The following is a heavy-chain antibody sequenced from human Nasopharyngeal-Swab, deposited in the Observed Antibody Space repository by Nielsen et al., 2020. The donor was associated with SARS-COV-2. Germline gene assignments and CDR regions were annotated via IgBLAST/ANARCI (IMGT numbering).Heavy chain of an antibody. D-gene: IGHD4-23*01. CDR1: GFTFSSYG. J-gene: IGHJ6*03. CDR2: ISYDGSNK. V-gene: IGHV3-30*03. CDR3: ATGSPTVVTPEYYYYMDV. Sequence: GESLKISCAASGFTFSSYGMHWVRQAPGKGLEWVAVISYDGSNKYYADSVKGRFTISRDNSKNTLYLQMNSLRAEDTAVYYCATGSPTVVTPEYYYYMDVWGKGTTVTVSS.